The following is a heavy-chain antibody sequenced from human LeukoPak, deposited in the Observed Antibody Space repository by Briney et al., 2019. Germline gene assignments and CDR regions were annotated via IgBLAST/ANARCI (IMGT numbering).Heavy chain of an antibody. CDR3: AREYPKGGSYRFDP. D-gene: IGHD1-26*01. CDR1: GGSFSGYY. V-gene: IGHV4-34*01. J-gene: IGHJ5*02. CDR2: INHSGST. Sequence: NASETLSLTCAVYGGSFSGYYWSWIRQPPGRGLEWIGEINHSGSTNYNPSLKSRVTISVDTSKNQFSLKLSSVTAADTAVYYCAREYPKGGSYRFDPWGQGTLVTVSS.